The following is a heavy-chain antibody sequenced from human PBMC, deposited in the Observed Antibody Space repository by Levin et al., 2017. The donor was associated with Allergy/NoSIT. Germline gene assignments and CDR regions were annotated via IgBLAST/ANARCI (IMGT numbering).Heavy chain of an antibody. V-gene: IGHV3-48*02. CDR2: ISSSSSTI. CDR1: GFTFSSYN. Sequence: PGGSLRLSCAASGFTFSSYNMNWVRQAPEKGLEWVSYISSSSSTIYYADSVKGRFTISRDNAKNSLYLQMNNLRDEDTAVYYCARDWVGATSDYWGQGTLVTVSS. D-gene: IGHD1-26*01. J-gene: IGHJ4*02. CDR3: ARDWVGATSDY.